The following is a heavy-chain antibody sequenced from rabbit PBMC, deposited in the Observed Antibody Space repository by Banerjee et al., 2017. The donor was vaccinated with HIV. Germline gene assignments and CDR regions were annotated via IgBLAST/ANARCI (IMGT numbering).Heavy chain of an antibody. CDR3: ARGDMLVVLPNNYFHL. J-gene: IGHJ4*01. Sequence: QEQLEESGGDLVKPGGSLKLSCKASGFSLSSYAMNWVRQAPGKGLEWIGYIDPVFGSTYYASWVNGRFTISSDNAQNTVDLQMNSLTAADTATYFCARGDMLVVLPNNYFHLWGPGTLVTVS. D-gene: IGHD4-2*01. V-gene: IGHV1S8*01. CDR2: IDPVFGST. CDR1: GFSLSSYA.